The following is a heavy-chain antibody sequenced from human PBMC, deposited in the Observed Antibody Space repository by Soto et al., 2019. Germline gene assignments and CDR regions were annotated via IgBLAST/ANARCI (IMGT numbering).Heavy chain of an antibody. J-gene: IGHJ5*02. CDR3: ARGVVVVAATWEWSDP. Sequence: ASVKGSWKASGYTFTSYDMHWVRQAPGQGLEWMGIINPSGGSTSYAQKFQGRVTMTRDTSTSTVYMELSSLRSEDTAVYYCARGVVVVAATWEWSDPRGPATLVTVSS. CDR1: GYTFTSYD. CDR2: INPSGGST. V-gene: IGHV1-46*01. D-gene: IGHD2-15*01.